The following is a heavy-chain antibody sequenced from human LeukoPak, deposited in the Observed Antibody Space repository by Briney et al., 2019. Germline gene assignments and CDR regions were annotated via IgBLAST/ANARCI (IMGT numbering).Heavy chain of an antibody. D-gene: IGHD3-22*01. CDR2: IVVGSGNT. Sequence: ASVKVSCKASGFTFTSSATQWVRQARGQRLEWIGWIVVGSGNTNYAQKFQERVTITRDMSTSTAYMELSSLRSEDTAVYYCAAGEGRYYDSSGYYLPPDYWGQGTLVTVSS. V-gene: IGHV1-58*02. CDR3: AAGEGRYYDSSGYYLPPDY. CDR1: GFTFTSSA. J-gene: IGHJ4*02.